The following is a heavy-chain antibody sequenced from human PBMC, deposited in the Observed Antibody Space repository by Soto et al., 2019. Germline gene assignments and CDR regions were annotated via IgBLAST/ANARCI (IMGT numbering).Heavy chain of an antibody. Sequence: SETLSLPCTVSGGSISSSSYYWGWIRQPPGKGLEWIGSIYYSGSTYYNPSLKSRVTISVDTSKNQFSLKLSSVTAADTAVYYCARTRAVWFDPWGQGTLVTVSS. CDR2: IYYSGST. CDR3: ARTRAVWFDP. D-gene: IGHD6-19*01. CDR1: GGSISSSSYY. J-gene: IGHJ5*02. V-gene: IGHV4-39*01.